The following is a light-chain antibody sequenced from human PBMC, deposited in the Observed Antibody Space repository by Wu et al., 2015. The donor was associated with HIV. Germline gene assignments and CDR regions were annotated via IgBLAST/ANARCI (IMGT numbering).Light chain of an antibody. V-gene: IGKV3D-15*01. CDR2: GAS. CDR3: QQYDKWPPYS. Sequence: IVMTQSPATLSVSPGERATLSCGASQSVRSNLAWYQQKSGQAPRLLIYGASTRAPDIPARFSGTGSGTQFTLTISSLQSEDFAVYYCQQYDKWPPYSFGQGTKLEIK. CDR1: QSVRSN. J-gene: IGKJ2*03.